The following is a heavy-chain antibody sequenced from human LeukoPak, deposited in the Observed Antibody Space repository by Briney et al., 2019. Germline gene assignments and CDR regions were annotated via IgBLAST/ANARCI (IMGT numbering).Heavy chain of an antibody. V-gene: IGHV1-3*03. Sequence: ASVKVSCKASGYTFTSYVIHWVRQAPGKRLEWMGWINAGNGNTKYSHEFQDRVTITRDTSASTVYMELSSLRSGDMAVYYCARARYETRIWPKSRYDYYHYMDVWGKGTTVTVSS. CDR1: GYTFTSYV. CDR3: ARARYETRIWPKSRYDYYHYMDV. D-gene: IGHD2-15*01. J-gene: IGHJ6*03. CDR2: INAGNGNT.